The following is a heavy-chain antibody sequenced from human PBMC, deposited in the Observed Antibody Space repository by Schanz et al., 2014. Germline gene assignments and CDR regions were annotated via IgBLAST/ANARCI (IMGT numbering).Heavy chain of an antibody. V-gene: IGHV1-69*02. CDR3: ASSGAGYSSSWDFDY. CDR2: IIPILGIA. Sequence: QVQLVQSGAEVKKPGSSMKVSCKSSGGTFSSYAISWVRQAPGQGLEWMGRIIPILGIATYAQKFQGRVTITADKSTFTAYMDVSSLRSEDTAVYYCASSGAGYSSSWDFDYWGQGTLVTVSS. CDR1: GGTFSSYA. D-gene: IGHD6-13*01. J-gene: IGHJ4*02.